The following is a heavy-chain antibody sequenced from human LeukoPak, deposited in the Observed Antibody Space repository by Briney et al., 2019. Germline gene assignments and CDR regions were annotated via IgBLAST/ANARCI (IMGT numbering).Heavy chain of an antibody. CDR1: GGSISSGGDS. V-gene: IGHV4-30-2*01. Sequence: PSQTLSLTCAVSGGSISSGGDSWRWIRQPRGKGLEWIVYIYHSGTTYYNPSLKSRVTISIDRSKNQFSLKLSSVTAADTAVYYCARNYWNDPYNWFDPWGQGTLVTVSS. CDR2: IYHSGTT. CDR3: ARNYWNDPYNWFDP. D-gene: IGHD1-1*01. J-gene: IGHJ5*02.